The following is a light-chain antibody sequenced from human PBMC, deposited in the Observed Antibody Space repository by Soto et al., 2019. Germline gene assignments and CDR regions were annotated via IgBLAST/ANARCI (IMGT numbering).Light chain of an antibody. CDR1: SSDVGGYNF. J-gene: IGLJ1*01. CDR2: DVS. V-gene: IGLV2-14*01. Sequence: QSVLTQPASVSGSPGQSITISCTGTSSDVGGYNFVSWYQQHPGKAPKLMIYDVSNRPSGLSNRFSGSKSGNTASLTISGLQAEDEADYYWSSYTSGSTYVFGTGTKVTVL. CDR3: SSYTSGSTYV.